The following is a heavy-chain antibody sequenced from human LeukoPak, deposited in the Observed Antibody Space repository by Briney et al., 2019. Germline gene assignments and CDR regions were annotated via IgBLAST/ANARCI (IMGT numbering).Heavy chain of an antibody. V-gene: IGHV4-4*07. CDR1: GGSISSYY. D-gene: IGHD2-2*02. CDR3: AREGGYCSSTSCYTGNNWFDP. J-gene: IGHJ5*02. CDR2: IYTSRST. Sequence: PSETLSLTCTVSGGSISSYYWSWIRQPAGKGLEWIGRIYTSRSTNYNPSLKSRVTMSVDTSKNQFSLQLSSVTAADTAVYYCAREGGYCSSTSCYTGNNWFDPWGQGTQVTVSS.